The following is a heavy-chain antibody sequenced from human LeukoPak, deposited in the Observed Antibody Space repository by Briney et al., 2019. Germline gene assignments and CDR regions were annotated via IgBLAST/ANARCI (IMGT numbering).Heavy chain of an antibody. V-gene: IGHV4-34*01. Sequence: SETLSLTCAVYGGSFSDYYWNWIRQPPGKGLEWIGEINHSGSTNYNPSLKSRVTMSVDTFKNQFSLTLSSVTAADAAVYYCARVQDFETRGYYLGYWGHGTLVTVSS. CDR2: INHSGST. J-gene: IGHJ4*01. CDR3: ARVQDFETRGYYLGY. D-gene: IGHD3-22*01. CDR1: GGSFSDYY.